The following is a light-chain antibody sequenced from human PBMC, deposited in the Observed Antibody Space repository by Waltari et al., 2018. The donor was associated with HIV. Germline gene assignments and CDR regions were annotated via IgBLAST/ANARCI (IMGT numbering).Light chain of an antibody. V-gene: IGLV6-57*01. CDR1: SGSIARNY. CDR3: QSYDSSNRV. J-gene: IGLJ3*02. Sequence: NFMLTQPHSVSDSPGKTVTISCTRISGSIARNYLLWYQQPPGSSPPTVIYEDNQRPSGVPDRFSGSIDSSSNSASLTISGLKTEDEADYYCQSYDSSNRVFGGGTKLTVL. CDR2: EDN.